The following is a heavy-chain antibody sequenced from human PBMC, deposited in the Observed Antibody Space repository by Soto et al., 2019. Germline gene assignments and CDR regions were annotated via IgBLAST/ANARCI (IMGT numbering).Heavy chain of an antibody. J-gene: IGHJ4*02. Sequence: GGSLRLSCEASGFTFSYFTMNWARQAPGKGLEWVSSITGSSSSTYYTDSVQGRFSISRDNAKNTLFLEMNSLRAEDTAVYYCARISIQEEYYFDYWGQGVLVAVSS. V-gene: IGHV3-21*01. CDR1: GFTFSYFT. D-gene: IGHD1-1*01. CDR2: ITGSSSST. CDR3: ARISIQEEYYFDY.